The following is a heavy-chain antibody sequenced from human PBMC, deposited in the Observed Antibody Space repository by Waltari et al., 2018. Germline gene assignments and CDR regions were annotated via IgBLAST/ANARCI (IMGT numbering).Heavy chain of an antibody. J-gene: IGHJ3*02. V-gene: IGHV4-38-2*01. CDR3: ARDYYDSSGYYPEDAFDI. CDR1: GYSISSGYY. Sequence: QVQLQESGPGLVKPSETLSLTCAVSGYSISSGYYWGWIRQPPGKGLEWIGSIYHSGSTYYNPSLESRVTISVDTSKNQFSLKLSSVTAADTAVYYCARDYYDSSGYYPEDAFDIWGQGTMVTVSS. CDR2: IYHSGST. D-gene: IGHD3-22*01.